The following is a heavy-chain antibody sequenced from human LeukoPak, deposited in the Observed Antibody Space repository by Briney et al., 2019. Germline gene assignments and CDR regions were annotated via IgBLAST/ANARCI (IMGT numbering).Heavy chain of an antibody. CDR1: GFTFVSYA. V-gene: IGHV3-23*01. CDR3: AKALDTYGYMRFDY. Sequence: PGGSLRLSCATSGFTFVSYAVTWVRQAPGKGLEWVSAINGGGDTTYYADSVKGRFTVSRDRSTNTLFLQMSSLRAEDSGMYYCAKALDTYGYMRFDYWGQGTLVTVSS. D-gene: IGHD5-24*01. CDR2: INGGGDTT. J-gene: IGHJ4*02.